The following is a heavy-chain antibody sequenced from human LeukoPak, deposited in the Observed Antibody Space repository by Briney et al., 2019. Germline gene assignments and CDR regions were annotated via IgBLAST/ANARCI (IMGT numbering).Heavy chain of an antibody. Sequence: SETLSLTCAVYGGSFSGYYWSWIRQPPGKGLEWIGEINHSGRTNYNPSLKSRVTISVDTSKNQFSLKLSSVTDADTAVYYCAGEQYYYDSSGYPLPLGYWGQGTLVTVSS. V-gene: IGHV4-34*01. CDR1: GGSFSGYY. D-gene: IGHD3-22*01. CDR2: INHSGRT. CDR3: AGEQYYYDSSGYPLPLGY. J-gene: IGHJ4*02.